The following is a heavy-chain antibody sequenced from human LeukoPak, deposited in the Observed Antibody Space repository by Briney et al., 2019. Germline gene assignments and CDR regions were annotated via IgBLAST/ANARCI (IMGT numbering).Heavy chain of an antibody. Sequence: SETLSLTCDVSGVSISSGDSYWNWIRQPPGKGLEWIGYISSSGNTCYHPSLKSRLTISLDTSENQFSLKLGYMTAADTAVYYCARDPTLTNAGDWYFDLWGRGALVTVSS. CDR1: GVSISSGDSY. CDR2: ISSSGNT. J-gene: IGHJ2*01. D-gene: IGHD4-17*01. CDR3: ARDPTLTNAGDWYFDL. V-gene: IGHV4-30-4*01.